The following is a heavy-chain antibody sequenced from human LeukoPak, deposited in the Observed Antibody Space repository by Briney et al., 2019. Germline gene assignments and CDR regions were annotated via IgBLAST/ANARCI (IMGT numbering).Heavy chain of an antibody. CDR2: INPNSGGT. Sequence: GASVKVSCKASGYTFTGYYMHWVRQAPGQGLEWMGRINPNSGGTNYAQKFRGRVTMTRDTSISTAYMELSRLRSDDTAVYYCARRKGMDYYYYYGMDVWGQGTTVTVSS. CDR3: ARRKGMDYYYYYGMDV. J-gene: IGHJ6*02. V-gene: IGHV1-2*06. CDR1: GYTFTGYY. D-gene: IGHD1-14*01.